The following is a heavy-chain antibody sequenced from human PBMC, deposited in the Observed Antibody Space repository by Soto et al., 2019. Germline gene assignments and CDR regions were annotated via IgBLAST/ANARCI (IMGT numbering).Heavy chain of an antibody. CDR1: GFAFSNYA. Sequence: EVQLLESGGDLVQPGGSLRLSCAASGFAFSNYAMNWVRQAPGKGLEWVSVISGGGGTTYYADSVKGRFTISRDNSKKTLDLQLSSLRGDDTAVYYCAKELSQGYYFDYWGQGTLVIVSS. J-gene: IGHJ4*02. CDR2: ISGGGGTT. V-gene: IGHV3-23*01. CDR3: AKELSQGYYFDY.